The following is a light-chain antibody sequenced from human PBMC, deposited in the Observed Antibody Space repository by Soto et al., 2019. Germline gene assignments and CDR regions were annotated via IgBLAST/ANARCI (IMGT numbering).Light chain of an antibody. Sequence: PGERATLSGSASQTLTSGYLAWYQQKPGQAPRLLIYGASTRAIDIPARFSGSGSETEFTLTISSLQSEDFAVYYCQQYNNWPRTFGQGTKVDIK. CDR1: QTLTSGY. V-gene: IGKV3-15*01. CDR2: GAS. J-gene: IGKJ1*01. CDR3: QQYNNWPRT.